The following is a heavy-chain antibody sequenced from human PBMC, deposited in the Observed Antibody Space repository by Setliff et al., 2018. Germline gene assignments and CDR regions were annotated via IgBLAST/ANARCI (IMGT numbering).Heavy chain of an antibody. Sequence: GGSLRLSCAASGFNFRGYGMHWVRQAPGKGLEWVAVILFDGSRNYYADSVKGRFTISRDNSKNTLYLQMNSLRAEDTAVYYCARDITKWGYFFDYWGLGTLVTVSS. D-gene: IGHD3-10*01. V-gene: IGHV3-33*01. CDR3: ARDITKWGYFFDY. CDR2: ILFDGSRN. J-gene: IGHJ4*02. CDR1: GFNFRGYG.